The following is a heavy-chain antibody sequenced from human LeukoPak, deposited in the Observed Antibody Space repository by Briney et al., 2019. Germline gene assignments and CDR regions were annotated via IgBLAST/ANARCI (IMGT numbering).Heavy chain of an antibody. CDR1: GFTFSHHG. Sequence: GGSLRLSCAASGFTFSHHGMNWVRQAPGKGLEWVANIKQDGSEKYYVDSVKGRFTISRDNAKNSLYLQMNSLRAEDTAVYYCAIEYCGGDCGAFDIWGQGTMVTVSS. J-gene: IGHJ3*02. V-gene: IGHV3-7*01. CDR3: AIEYCGGDCGAFDI. CDR2: IKQDGSEK. D-gene: IGHD2-21*02.